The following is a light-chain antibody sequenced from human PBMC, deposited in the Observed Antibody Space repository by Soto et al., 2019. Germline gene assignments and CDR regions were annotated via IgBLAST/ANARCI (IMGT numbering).Light chain of an antibody. J-gene: IGKJ1*01. CDR3: IHSIDWPWT. Sequence: VLTQSPLSVSVTVGQPASISCRTSRSLVFRDGNTYLHWFQQRPGQSPRRLIENVSNRESGVPDRFTGSGSGTDFTLDISRVEAEDVGMYYCIHSIDWPWTFGQGTKVELK. CDR2: NVS. V-gene: IGKV2-30*01. CDR1: RSLVFRDGNTY.